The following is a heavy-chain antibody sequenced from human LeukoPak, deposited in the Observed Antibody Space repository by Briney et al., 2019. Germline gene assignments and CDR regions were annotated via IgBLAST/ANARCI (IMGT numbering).Heavy chain of an antibody. CDR1: GFSLNTYGLG. CDR2: IYWNDDK. D-gene: IGHD2-8*01. CDR3: AHSALMTSNRDFDS. J-gene: IGHJ4*02. V-gene: IGHV2-5*01. Sequence: ESGPTLVRPSETLTLTCTFSGFSLNTYGLGVGWIRQPPGKPLEWLAVIYWNDDKRYSPSLKTRISISKDTSGNQVVLSMTNMDPVDTGTYYRAHSALMTSNRDFDSWGPGILVTVSS.